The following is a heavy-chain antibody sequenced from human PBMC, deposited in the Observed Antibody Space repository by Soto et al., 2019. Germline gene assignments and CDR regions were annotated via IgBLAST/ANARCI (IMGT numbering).Heavy chain of an antibody. CDR3: ASPEYYDSSGPLDY. CDR1: GDTFSSYA. V-gene: IGHV1-69*06. J-gene: IGHJ4*02. CDR2: IIPIFGTA. D-gene: IGHD3-22*01. Sequence: QVQLVQSGAEVKKPGSSVKVSCKASGDTFSSYAIRWVRQAPGQGLEWMGGIIPIFGTANYAQKFQGRVTITADKSTSTAYMELSSLRSEDTALYYCASPEYYDSSGPLDYWGQGTLVTVSS.